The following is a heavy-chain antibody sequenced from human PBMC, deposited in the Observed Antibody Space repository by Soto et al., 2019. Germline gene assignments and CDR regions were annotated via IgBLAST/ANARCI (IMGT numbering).Heavy chain of an antibody. D-gene: IGHD4-17*01. CDR3: ARDWSYGDDY. CDR2: INPNSGGT. Sequence: ASVKVSCKASGYTFTGYYMHWVRQAPGQGLECMGWINPNSGGTNYAQRFQGRVTMTRDTSISTAYMELSRLRSDDTAVYYCARDWSYGDDYWGQGSLVTVSS. CDR1: GYTFTGYY. J-gene: IGHJ4*02. V-gene: IGHV1-2*02.